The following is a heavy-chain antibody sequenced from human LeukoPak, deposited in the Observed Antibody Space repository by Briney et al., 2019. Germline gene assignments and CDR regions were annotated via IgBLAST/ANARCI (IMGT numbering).Heavy chain of an antibody. V-gene: IGHV3-21*06. CDR2: ISESSSHT. D-gene: IGHD3-16*01. CDR3: ARDRAIKARIGGMDV. J-gene: IGHJ6*02. Sequence: GGSLTLSCEASGFTFSGYSMNWVRQAPGKGLEWVSYISESSSHTYNADSVKGRFTISRDNAKNSLYLQMNSLRVEDTGIYYCARDRAIKARIGGMDVWGQGTTVIVSS. CDR1: GFTFSGYS.